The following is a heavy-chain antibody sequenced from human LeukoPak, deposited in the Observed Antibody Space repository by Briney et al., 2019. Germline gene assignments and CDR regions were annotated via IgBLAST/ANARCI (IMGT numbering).Heavy chain of an antibody. CDR2: INLSDFDT. CDR1: GYSYTTYW. V-gene: IGHV5-51*01. J-gene: IGHJ4*02. CDR3: ARRVYGDCSFHY. D-gene: IGHD4-17*01. Sequence: GDSLKISCQATGYSYTTYWIAWVRQIPGKGLEWMGIINLSDFDTTYSPSFQGRVTISADKSISIAYLQWSSLKASDTAIYYCARRVYGDCSFHYWGQGTLVTVSS.